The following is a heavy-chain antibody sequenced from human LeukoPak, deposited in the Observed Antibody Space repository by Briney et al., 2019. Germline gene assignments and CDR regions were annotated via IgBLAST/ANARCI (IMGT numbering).Heavy chain of an antibody. CDR2: ISGSGGST. CDR3: ASSKSGDRDY. J-gene: IGHJ4*02. D-gene: IGHD7-27*01. CDR1: GFTFSNYA. Sequence: GGSLRLSCAASGFTFSNYAMSWVRQAPGKGLEWVSGISGSGGSTYYADSVKGRFTISRDNSKNTLYLQMNSLRAEDTAVYYCASSKSGDRDYWGQGTLVTVSS. V-gene: IGHV3-23*01.